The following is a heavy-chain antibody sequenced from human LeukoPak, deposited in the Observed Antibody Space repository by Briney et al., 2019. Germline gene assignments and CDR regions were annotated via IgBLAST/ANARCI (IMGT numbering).Heavy chain of an antibody. CDR3: ARDAREGMDV. J-gene: IGHJ6*02. Sequence: SETLSLTCTVSGGSISSYYWSWIRQPPGKGLEWIGYIYYSGSTNYNPSLKSRVTISVDTSKNQFSLKLSSVTAADTAVYYCARDAREGMDVWGQGTTVTVSS. V-gene: IGHV4-59*01. CDR1: GGSISSYY. CDR2: IYYSGST.